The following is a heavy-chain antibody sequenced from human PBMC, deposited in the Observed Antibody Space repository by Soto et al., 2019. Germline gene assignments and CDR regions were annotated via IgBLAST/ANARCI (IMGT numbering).Heavy chain of an antibody. J-gene: IGHJ4*02. CDR2: IKSDGSST. D-gene: IGHD2-15*01. Sequence: GGSLRLSCAASGFTFSSYWMHWVRQAPGEGLVWVSCIKSDGSSTKYADSVKGRFTISRDNAKNTLYLQMNSLRAEDTAVYYCVRLAQPARWGQGALVTVSS. CDR1: GFTFSSYW. CDR3: VRLAQPAR. V-gene: IGHV3-74*03.